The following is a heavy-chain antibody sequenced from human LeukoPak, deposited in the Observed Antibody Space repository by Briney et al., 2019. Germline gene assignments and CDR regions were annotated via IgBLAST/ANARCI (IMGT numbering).Heavy chain of an antibody. CDR2: INHSGST. V-gene: IGHV4-34*01. D-gene: IGHD3-10*01. CDR1: GGSFSGYY. J-gene: IGHJ5*02. Sequence: SETLSLTCAVYGGSFSGYYWSWIRQPPGKGLEWIGEINHSGSTNYNPSLKSRVTMSVDTSKNQFSLKLSPVTAADTAVYYCARVSRFGDNWFDPWGQGTLVTVSS. CDR3: ARVSRFGDNWFDP.